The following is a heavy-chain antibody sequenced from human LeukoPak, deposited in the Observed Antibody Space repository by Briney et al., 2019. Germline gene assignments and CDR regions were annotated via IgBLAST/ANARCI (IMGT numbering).Heavy chain of an antibody. CDR2: ISSSGSTI. CDR3: ARDSDIVVAFDY. D-gene: IGHD2-2*01. V-gene: IGHV3-11*04. CDR1: GFTFSNYY. Sequence: PGGSLRLSCAASGFTFSNYYMSWIRQAPGKGLEWVSYISSSGSTIYYADSVKGRFTISRDNAKNSLYLQMNSLRAEDTAVYYCARDSDIVVAFDYWGQGTLVTVSS. J-gene: IGHJ4*02.